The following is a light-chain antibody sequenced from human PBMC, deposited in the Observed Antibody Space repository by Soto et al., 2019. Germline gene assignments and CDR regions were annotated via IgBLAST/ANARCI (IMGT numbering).Light chain of an antibody. CDR3: QQSYGSPGA. V-gene: IGKV1-39*01. J-gene: IGKJ1*01. Sequence: DIHLTQSPSSLSASVGDSVTITCRSSQTINKYLNWYQHRPGKAPKLLIYAASSLQTGVPTRFTGAGARTFFTLTISNLQFEDVASYYCQQSYGSPGAFGRGTKVEI. CDR2: AAS. CDR1: QTINKY.